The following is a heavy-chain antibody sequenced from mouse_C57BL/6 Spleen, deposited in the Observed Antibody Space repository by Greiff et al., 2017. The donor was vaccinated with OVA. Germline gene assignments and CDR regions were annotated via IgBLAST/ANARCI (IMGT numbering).Heavy chain of an antibody. J-gene: IGHJ2*01. CDR3: ARLLTTVVDFDY. D-gene: IGHD1-1*01. CDR2: IDPSDSYT. CDR1: GYTFTSYW. Sequence: QVQLQQPGAELVKPGASVKLSCKASGYTFTSYWMQWVKQRPGQGLEWIGEIDPSDSYTNYNQKFKGKATLTVDTSSSTAYMQLSSLTSEDSAVYYCARLLTTVVDFDYWGKGTTLTVSS. V-gene: IGHV1-50*01.